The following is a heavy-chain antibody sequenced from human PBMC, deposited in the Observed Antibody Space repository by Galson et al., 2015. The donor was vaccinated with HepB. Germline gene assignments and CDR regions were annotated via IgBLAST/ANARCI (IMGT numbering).Heavy chain of an antibody. CDR1: GYTFTSYG. CDR3: ARILRGYSGYEDY. CDR2: ISAYNGNT. Sequence: SVKVSCKASGYTFTSYGISWVRQAPGQGLEWMGWISAYNGNTNYAQKLRGRVTMTEDTSTDTAYMELSSLRSEDTAVYYCARILRGYSGYEDYWGQGTLVTVSS. V-gene: IGHV1-18*01. D-gene: IGHD5-12*01. J-gene: IGHJ4*02.